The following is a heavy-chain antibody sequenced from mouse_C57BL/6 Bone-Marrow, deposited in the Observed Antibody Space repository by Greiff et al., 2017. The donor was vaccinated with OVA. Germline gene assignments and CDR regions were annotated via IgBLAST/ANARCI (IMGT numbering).Heavy chain of an antibody. CDR3: TGGYYDYDVY. CDR1: GFTFSNYW. D-gene: IGHD2-4*01. Sequence: EVKLMESGGGLVQPGGSMKLSCVASGFTFSNYWMNWVRQSPEKGLEWVAQIRLKSDNYATHYAESVKGRFTISRDDSKSSVYLQMNNLRAEDTGIYYCTGGYYDYDVYWGQGTTLTVSS. J-gene: IGHJ2*01. V-gene: IGHV6-3*01. CDR2: IRLKSDNYAT.